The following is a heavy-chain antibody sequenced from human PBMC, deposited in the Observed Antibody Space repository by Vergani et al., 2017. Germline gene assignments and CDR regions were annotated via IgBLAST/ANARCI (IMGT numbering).Heavy chain of an antibody. V-gene: IGHV4-4*03. J-gene: IGHJ4*02. CDR1: GDSISSTNC. D-gene: IGHD2-2*02. CDR2: ICHTEET. CDR3: ATIGYRRWGYYFDY. Sequence: QVQLQESGPGLVKPPGTLSLTCAVSGDSISSTNCWTWVRQPQGKGLGWIGEICHTEETKYSPSLKSRVTVSVDESSDLFSLRLNSVTAADTAVYYCATIGYRRWGYYFDYWGQGILVTVSS.